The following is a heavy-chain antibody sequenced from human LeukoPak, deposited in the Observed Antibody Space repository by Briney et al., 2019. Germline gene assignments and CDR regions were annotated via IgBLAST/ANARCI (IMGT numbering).Heavy chain of an antibody. J-gene: IGHJ5*02. CDR3: ARNNSVEDTAWWFDP. CDR2: INPSGGST. CDR1: GYTFTGYY. D-gene: IGHD4-23*01. Sequence: ASVKVSCKASGYTFTGYYMLWVRQAPGQGLEWMGIINPSGGSTSYAQKFQGRVTMTRDMSTSTDYMELSSLRSEDTAVYYCARNNSVEDTAWWFDPWGQGTLVTVSS. V-gene: IGHV1-46*01.